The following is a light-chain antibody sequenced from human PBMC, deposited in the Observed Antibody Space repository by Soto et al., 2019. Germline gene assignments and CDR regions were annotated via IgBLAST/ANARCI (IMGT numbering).Light chain of an antibody. CDR3: QQYGSSPWP. J-gene: IGKJ1*01. Sequence: VLTQSPGTLSLSPGERATLSCRASQSVSSNNLVWYQQKPGQAPRLLIYGASYRAAGIPDRFSGSGSGTDFTLTISRLEPEDFALYYCQQYGSSPWPFGQGTKVAIK. CDR1: QSVSSNN. CDR2: GAS. V-gene: IGKV3-20*01.